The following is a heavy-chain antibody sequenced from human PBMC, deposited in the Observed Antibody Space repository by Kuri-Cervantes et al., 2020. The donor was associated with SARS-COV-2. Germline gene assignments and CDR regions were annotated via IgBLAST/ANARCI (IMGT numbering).Heavy chain of an antibody. D-gene: IGHD3-22*01. CDR3: ARPVDSSGYGRPDY. Sequence: GGSLRPSCPASGFTFSSYAMHWVRQAPGKGLEWVAVISYDGSNKYYANSVKGRFTISRDNSKNTLYLQMNSLRAEDTAVYYCARPVDSSGYGRPDYWGQGTLVTVSS. J-gene: IGHJ4*02. CDR1: GFTFSSYA. CDR2: ISYDGSNK. V-gene: IGHV3-30-3*01.